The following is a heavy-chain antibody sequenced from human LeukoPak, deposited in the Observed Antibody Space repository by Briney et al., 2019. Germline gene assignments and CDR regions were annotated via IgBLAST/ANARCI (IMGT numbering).Heavy chain of an antibody. CDR1: GFTLRDQY. CDR3: ARDGYSSSRDAFDI. V-gene: IGHV3-21*01. Sequence: PGGSLRLSCAGSGFTLRDQYMDWARQAPGKGLEWVSSISSSSSYIYYADSVKGRFTISRDNAKNSLYLQMNSLRAEDTAVYYCARDGYSSSRDAFDIWGQGTMVTVSS. CDR2: ISSSSSYI. J-gene: IGHJ3*02. D-gene: IGHD6-13*01.